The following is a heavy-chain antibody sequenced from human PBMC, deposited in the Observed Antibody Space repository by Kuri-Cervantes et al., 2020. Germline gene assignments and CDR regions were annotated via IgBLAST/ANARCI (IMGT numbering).Heavy chain of an antibody. J-gene: IGHJ4*02. CDR1: GFTFGSYS. V-gene: IGHV3-21*01. Sequence: GGSLRLSCAASGFTFGSYSMNWVRQAPGKGLEWVSSISSSSSYIYYADSVKGRFTISRDNSKNTLYLQMNSLRAEDTAVYYCARSLHDYAPNFDYWGQGTLVTVSS. D-gene: IGHD4-17*01. CDR2: ISSSSSYI. CDR3: ARSLHDYAPNFDY.